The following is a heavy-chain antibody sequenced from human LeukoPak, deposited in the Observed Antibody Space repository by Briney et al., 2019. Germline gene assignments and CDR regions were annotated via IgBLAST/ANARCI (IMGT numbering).Heavy chain of an antibody. CDR1: GFRFRDYW. CDR3: AKVKTPYYYGSGSYYFDY. Sequence: GGSLRLSCAASGFRFRDYWMSWVRQAPGKGLEWVAQINRDENEKYYADSVKGRFTISRDNAKNSLYLQMNSLRAEDTALYYCAKVKTPYYYGSGSYYFDYWGQGTLVTVSS. CDR2: INRDENEK. V-gene: IGHV3-7*03. D-gene: IGHD3-10*01. J-gene: IGHJ4*02.